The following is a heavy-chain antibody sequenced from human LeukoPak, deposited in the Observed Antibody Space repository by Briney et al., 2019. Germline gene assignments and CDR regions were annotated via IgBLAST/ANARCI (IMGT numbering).Heavy chain of an antibody. CDR1: GFTFSSYA. Sequence: PGGSLRLSCAASGFTFSSYAMSWVRQAPGKGLEWVSAISGSGGSTYYADSAKGRFTISRDNSKNTLYLQMNSLRAEDTAVYYCAKSGSLWFGELLPNWYYYGMDVWGQGTTVTVSS. CDR3: AKSGSLWFGELLPNWYYYGMDV. J-gene: IGHJ6*02. V-gene: IGHV3-23*01. D-gene: IGHD3-10*01. CDR2: ISGSGGST.